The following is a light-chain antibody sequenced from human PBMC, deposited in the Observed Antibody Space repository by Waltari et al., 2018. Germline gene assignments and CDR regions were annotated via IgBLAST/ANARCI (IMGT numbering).Light chain of an antibody. V-gene: IGLV2-14*01. CDR1: SNDVGGYNS. J-gene: IGLJ2*01. CDR3: SSQSSNDVVL. Sequence: QSALTQPASVSGSPGQSVTIFCAGPSNDVGGYNSVSWYQEHPGQAPRVIIYDVSDRPSGVSDRFSGSKSGNTASLTISGLQAEDEADDYCSSQSSNDVVLFGGGTKLTVL. CDR2: DVS.